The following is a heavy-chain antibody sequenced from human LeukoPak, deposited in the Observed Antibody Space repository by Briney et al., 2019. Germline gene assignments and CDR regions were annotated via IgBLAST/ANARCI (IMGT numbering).Heavy chain of an antibody. CDR2: ISGSGRNT. J-gene: IGHJ4*02. CDR1: GFTFSSYA. Sequence: AGGSLRLSCAASGFTFSSYAMSWVRQGPGKGLEWVSVISGSGRNTYYADSVKGRFTISRDNSKNTLYLQMNSLRAEDTAVYYCAKGSDSSDSSLFDYWGQGTLVTVSS. CDR3: AKGSDSSDSSLFDY. V-gene: IGHV3-23*01. D-gene: IGHD3-22*01.